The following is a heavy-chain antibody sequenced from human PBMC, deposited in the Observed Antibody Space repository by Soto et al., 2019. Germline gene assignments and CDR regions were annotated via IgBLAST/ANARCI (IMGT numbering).Heavy chain of an antibody. Sequence: GESLQISCQGSGYSFTDYWIGCVRQMPGKGLEWMGIIFPGDSDTTYSPSFQGQVTISADKSISTAYLQWSSLRASDTAIYYCARYSGESYGMEVWGEGTKVTVSS. CDR3: ARYSGESYGMEV. J-gene: IGHJ6*04. D-gene: IGHD5-12*01. CDR1: GYSFTDYW. V-gene: IGHV5-51*01. CDR2: IFPGDSDT.